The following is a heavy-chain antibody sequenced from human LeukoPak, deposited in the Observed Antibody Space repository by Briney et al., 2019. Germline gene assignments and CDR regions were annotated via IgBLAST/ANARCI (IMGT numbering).Heavy chain of an antibody. CDR3: ARVSSSWYQDWYFDL. Sequence: PSETLSLSCTVSGGSISSYYWSWIRQPAGKGLEWIGRIDTSGNTNYKPSLKSRVTMSVDTSKNQFSLKLSSVTAADTAVYYCARVSSSWYQDWYFDLWGRGTLVTVSS. CDR1: GGSISSYY. V-gene: IGHV4-4*07. CDR2: IDTSGNT. D-gene: IGHD6-13*01. J-gene: IGHJ2*01.